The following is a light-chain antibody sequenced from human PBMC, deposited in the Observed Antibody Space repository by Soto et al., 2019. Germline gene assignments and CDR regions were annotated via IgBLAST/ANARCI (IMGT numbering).Light chain of an antibody. CDR2: GAS. Sequence: EIVMTQSPATLSVSPGERATLSCRASQSVSSNLAWYQQKPGQAPRLLIYGASIRATGIPARFSGSGSGTEFTLTISSLQSEDFAVYYCQQYNNWPPNTFGPGTKVDIK. CDR1: QSVSSN. V-gene: IGKV3D-15*01. J-gene: IGKJ3*01. CDR3: QQYNNWPPNT.